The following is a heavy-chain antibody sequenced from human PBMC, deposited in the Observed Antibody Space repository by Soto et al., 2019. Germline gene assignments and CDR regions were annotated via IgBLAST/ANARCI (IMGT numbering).Heavy chain of an antibody. V-gene: IGHV3-66*01. D-gene: IGHD2-15*01. Sequence: EVQLVEAGGGLVQPGGSLRLSCAASGFTVSSKYMTWVRQAPGKGLEWVSLIQSGGTTYYADSVKGRFTISRDTSEYTLHLQMDSLRVEDTAVYYCARDDVLCDGGRCYGIPLDVWGNGTTVSVSS. CDR2: IQSGGTT. J-gene: IGHJ6*04. CDR1: GFTVSSKY. CDR3: ARDDVLCDGGRCYGIPLDV.